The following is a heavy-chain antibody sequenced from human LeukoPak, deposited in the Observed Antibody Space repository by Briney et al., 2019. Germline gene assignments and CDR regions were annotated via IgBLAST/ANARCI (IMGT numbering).Heavy chain of an antibody. J-gene: IGHJ3*02. CDR1: GDSVSSNSAA. V-gene: IGHV6-1*01. Sequence: SQTLSLTCAISGDSVSSNSAAWNWIRQSPSRGLEWLGRTYYRSKWYNDYAVSVKSRITINPDTSKNQFSLQLNSVTPEDTAVYYCARSRAYYYDSRDEPDAFDIWGQGTMVTVSS. CDR2: TYYRSKWYN. CDR3: ARSRAYYYDSRDEPDAFDI. D-gene: IGHD3-22*01.